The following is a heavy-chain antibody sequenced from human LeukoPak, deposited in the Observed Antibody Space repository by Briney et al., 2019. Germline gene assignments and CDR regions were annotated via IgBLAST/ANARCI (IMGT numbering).Heavy chain of an antibody. Sequence: QAGGSLRLSCAASGFTFSSYWMSWVRQAPGKGLEWVANIKQDGSEKYYVDSVKGRFTISRDNAKNSLYLQMNSLRAEDTAVYYCARDLPYCSGGSCPYYYYYGMDVWGQGTTVTVSS. CDR2: IKQDGSEK. V-gene: IGHV3-7*01. D-gene: IGHD2-15*01. CDR1: GFTFSSYW. J-gene: IGHJ6*02. CDR3: ARDLPYCSGGSCPYYYYYGMDV.